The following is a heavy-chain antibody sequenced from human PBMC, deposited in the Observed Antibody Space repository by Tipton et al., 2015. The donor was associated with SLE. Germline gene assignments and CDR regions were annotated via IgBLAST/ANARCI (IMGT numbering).Heavy chain of an antibody. J-gene: IGHJ5*02. Sequence: TLSLTCTVSGGSISSGSYYWSWIRQPAGKGLEWIGRIYTSGSTNYNPSLKSRVTISVDTSKNQFSLKLSSVTAADTAVYHCAREGTTVPNWFDPWGQGTLVTVSS. CDR1: GGSISSGSYY. V-gene: IGHV4-61*02. CDR2: IYTSGST. D-gene: IGHD4-11*01. CDR3: AREGTTVPNWFDP.